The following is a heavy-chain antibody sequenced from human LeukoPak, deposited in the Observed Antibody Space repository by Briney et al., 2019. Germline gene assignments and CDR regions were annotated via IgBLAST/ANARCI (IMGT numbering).Heavy chain of an antibody. CDR3: ARDGGYCTNGVCYGVDP. Sequence: ASVKASCKASGYTFTSYYMHWVRQAPGQGLEWMGIINPSGGSTSYAQKFQGRVTMTRDMSTSTVYMELSSLRSEDTAVYYCARDGGYCTNGVCYGVDPWGQGTLVTVSS. D-gene: IGHD2-8*01. J-gene: IGHJ5*02. CDR1: GYTFTSYY. CDR2: INPSGGST. V-gene: IGHV1-46*01.